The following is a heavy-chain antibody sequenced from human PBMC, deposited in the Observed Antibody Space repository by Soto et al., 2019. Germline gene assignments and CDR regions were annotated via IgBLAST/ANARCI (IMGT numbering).Heavy chain of an antibody. Sequence: LVNPTQTLTLTCTFSGFSLSTNGVGVGWIRQPPGKGLEWIGYIYHSGSTYYNPSLKSRVTISVDRSKNQFSLKLSPVTAADTAVYYCARAHYGDYGYVLDVWGQGTTVTVSS. CDR3: ARAHYGDYGYVLDV. J-gene: IGHJ6*02. CDR2: IYHSGST. D-gene: IGHD4-17*01. V-gene: IGHV4-30-2*01. CDR1: GFSLSTNGVG.